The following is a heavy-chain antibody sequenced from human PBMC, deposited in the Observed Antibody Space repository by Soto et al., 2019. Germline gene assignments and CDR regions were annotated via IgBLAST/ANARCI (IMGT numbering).Heavy chain of an antibody. Sequence: GGSLRLSCAASGFTFSSYSMNWVSQAPGKGLEWVSSISSSSSYIYYADLVKGRFTISRDNAKNSLYLQMNSLRAEDTAVYYCARGTTVTTDYWGQGTLVTVSS. V-gene: IGHV3-21*01. D-gene: IGHD4-4*01. J-gene: IGHJ4*02. CDR3: ARGTTVTTDY. CDR2: ISSSSSYI. CDR1: GFTFSSYS.